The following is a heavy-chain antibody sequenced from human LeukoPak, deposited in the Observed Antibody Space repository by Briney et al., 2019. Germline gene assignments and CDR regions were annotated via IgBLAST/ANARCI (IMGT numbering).Heavy chain of an antibody. CDR2: IWYDGSNK. D-gene: IGHD3-22*01. CDR1: GFTFSSYG. V-gene: IGHV3-33*01. Sequence: PGRSLRLSCAAPGFTFSSYGMHWVRQAPGKGLEWVAVIWYDGSNKYYADSVKGRFTNSRDNSKNTLYLQMNSLRAEDTAVYYCARGSYYYDSSGYYYYFDYWGQGTLVTVSS. J-gene: IGHJ4*02. CDR3: ARGSYYYDSSGYYYYFDY.